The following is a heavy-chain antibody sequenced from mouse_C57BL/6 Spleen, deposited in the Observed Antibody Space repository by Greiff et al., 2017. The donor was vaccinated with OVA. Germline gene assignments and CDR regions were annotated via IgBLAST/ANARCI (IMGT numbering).Heavy chain of an antibody. CDR1: GYSFTGYY. V-gene: IGHV1-42*01. CDR3: ARQDYYSNYKAMDY. J-gene: IGHJ4*01. CDR2: INPSTGGT. Sequence: VQLQQSGPELVKPGASVKISCKASGYSFTGYYMNWVKQSPEKSLEWIGEINPSTGGTTYNQKFKAKATLTVDKSSSTAYMQLKSLTSEDSAVYYCARQDYYSNYKAMDYWGQGTSVTVSS. D-gene: IGHD2-5*01.